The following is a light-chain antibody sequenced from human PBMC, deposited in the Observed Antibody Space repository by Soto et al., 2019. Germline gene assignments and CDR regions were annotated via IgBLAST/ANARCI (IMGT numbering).Light chain of an antibody. J-gene: IGKJ2*01. CDR2: GAS. V-gene: IGKV3-20*01. CDR1: QSVSSSY. CDR3: QQYGDSSFT. Sequence: EIVLTQSPGTLSLSPGERATISCRASQSVSSSYLAWYQQKPGQAPRLLMYGASTRAAGIPERFGGSGSGTDFTLTISRLEPEDFAVYSCQQYGDSSFTFGQGTKLEIK.